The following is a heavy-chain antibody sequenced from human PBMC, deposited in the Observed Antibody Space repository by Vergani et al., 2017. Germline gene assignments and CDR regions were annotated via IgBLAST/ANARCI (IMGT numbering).Heavy chain of an antibody. CDR2: IRSKAYGQAT. D-gene: IGHD3-22*01. Sequence: EVQLVESGGDLVQPGRSLRLSCTASGFTFGYYAMDWFRQAPGQGLEWVGGIRSKAYGQATIYAASVKGRFTISRDDSKNTLYLQMTGLRADDSAVYYCAKEGHSSGHCGAFDCWGQGTLVTVSS. CDR1: GFTFGYYA. V-gene: IGHV3-49*03. CDR3: AKEGHSSGHCGAFDC. J-gene: IGHJ4*02.